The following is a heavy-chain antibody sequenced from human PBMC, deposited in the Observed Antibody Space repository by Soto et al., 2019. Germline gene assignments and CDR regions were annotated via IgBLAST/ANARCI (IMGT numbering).Heavy chain of an antibody. D-gene: IGHD5-18*01. Sequence: SVKVSCKASGFTFTNSAVQWVRQARGQRLEWIGWIVVGSGSTDYAQKFQERVTLTRDMSTSTAYMELSSLRSEETAVYYCAADKGYSYGYGSYWGQGTLVTVSS. V-gene: IGHV1-58*01. CDR3: AADKGYSYGYGSY. CDR1: GFTFTNSA. J-gene: IGHJ4*02. CDR2: IVVGSGST.